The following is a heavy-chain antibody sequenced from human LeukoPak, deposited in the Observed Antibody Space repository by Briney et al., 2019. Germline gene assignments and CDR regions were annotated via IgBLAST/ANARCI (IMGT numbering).Heavy chain of an antibody. CDR3: ARDTHLDY. CDR2: IYYSGTT. J-gene: IGHJ4*02. Sequence: KPSGTLSLTCTVSGGSISSSGYYWGWIRQPPGKGLEWIGNIYYSGTTYYNPSLKSRVTISVDTSKNQFSLKLSSVTAADTAVYYCARDTHLDYWGQGSLVTVSS. CDR1: GGSISSSGYY. D-gene: IGHD2-15*01. V-gene: IGHV4-39*07.